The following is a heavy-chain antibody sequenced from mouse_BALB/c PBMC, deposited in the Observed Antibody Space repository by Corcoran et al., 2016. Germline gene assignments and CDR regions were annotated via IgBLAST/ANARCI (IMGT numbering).Heavy chain of an antibody. CDR1: GFNIKDTY. CDR2: IDPANGNT. V-gene: IGHV14-3*02. CDR3: ARSGEGNIFAY. J-gene: IGHJ3*01. D-gene: IGHD2-1*01. Sequence: EVRLQQCGEALVKLGASVKLSCTASGFNIKDTYMHGVTQRPEQGLGWIGRIDPANGNTKYDPKFQGKATITADTSANTAYLQLSSLTSEDTAVYYCARSGEGNIFAYGGQGTLVTVSA.